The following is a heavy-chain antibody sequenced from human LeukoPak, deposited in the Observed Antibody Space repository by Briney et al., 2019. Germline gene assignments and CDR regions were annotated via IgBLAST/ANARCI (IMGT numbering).Heavy chain of an antibody. CDR1: CFTLSTCYY. D-gene: IGHD6-25*01. CDR3: VKRGDSGYFDN. CDR2: IYHGGNT. V-gene: IGHV4-38-2*01. J-gene: IGHJ4*01. Sequence: SETLSLTCAVSCFTLSTCYYWGWIRHPRGRGVEWIGTIYHGGNTYYHPSLMSRVTISIDTAKNHLSLTLNCLTAPDTRVYYCVKRGDSGYFDNSGPGNPVTVSS.